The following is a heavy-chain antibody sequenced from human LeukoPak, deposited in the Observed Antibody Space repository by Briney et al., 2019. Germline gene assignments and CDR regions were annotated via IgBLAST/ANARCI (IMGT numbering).Heavy chain of an antibody. V-gene: IGHV1-8*02. D-gene: IGHD6-19*01. CDR2: MNPNSGNT. CDR1: GYTFTSYG. Sequence: ASVKVSCKASGYTFTSYGISWVRQAPGQGLEWMGWMNPNSGNTAYAQKFQGRVTMTSDTSISTVYMELSSLRSEDTAVYYCARSLRGWYKDYWGQGTLVTVSS. J-gene: IGHJ4*02. CDR3: ARSLRGWYKDY.